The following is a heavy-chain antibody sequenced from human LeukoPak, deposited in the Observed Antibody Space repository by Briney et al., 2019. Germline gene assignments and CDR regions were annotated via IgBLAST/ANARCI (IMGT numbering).Heavy chain of an antibody. J-gene: IGHJ6*03. Sequence: GGSLRLSCAASGFTFSSYAMHWVRQAPGKGLEWVAVISYDGSNKYYADSVKGRFTISRDNSKNTLYLQMNSLRAEDTAVYYCARDSIVVVYYYMDVWGKGTTVTVSS. CDR1: GFTFSSYA. V-gene: IGHV3-30-3*01. D-gene: IGHD3-22*01. CDR2: ISYDGSNK. CDR3: ARDSIVVVYYYMDV.